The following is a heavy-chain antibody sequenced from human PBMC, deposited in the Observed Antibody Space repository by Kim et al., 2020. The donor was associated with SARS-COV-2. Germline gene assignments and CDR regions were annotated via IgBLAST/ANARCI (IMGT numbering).Heavy chain of an antibody. CDR2: ILYSGST. V-gene: IGHV4-31*03. Sequence: SETLSLTCSVSGDSIISSGYFWTWIRQLPGQGLEWIGYILYSGSTSYNPSLESRLAISLDTPNNRFSLTLTSVTAAATALYFCPRYSASDWVGFNFWGPG. CDR1: GDSIISSGYF. J-gene: IGHJ4*02. CDR3: PRYSASDWVGFNF. D-gene: IGHD5-18*01.